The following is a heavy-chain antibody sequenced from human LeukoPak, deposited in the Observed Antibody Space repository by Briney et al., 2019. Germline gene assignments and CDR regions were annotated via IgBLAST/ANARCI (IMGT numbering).Heavy chain of an antibody. D-gene: IGHD6-19*01. V-gene: IGHV1-3*01. J-gene: IGHJ4*02. CDR2: INAGNGNT. CDR3: ARSLPPWLVLDGFDY. CDR1: GYTFTSYA. Sequence: GASVKVSCKASGYTFTSYAMHWVRQAPGQRLEWMGWINAGNGNTKYSQKFQGRVTITRDTSASTAYMELSSLRSEDRAVYYCARSLPPWLVLDGFDYWGQGTLVSVSS.